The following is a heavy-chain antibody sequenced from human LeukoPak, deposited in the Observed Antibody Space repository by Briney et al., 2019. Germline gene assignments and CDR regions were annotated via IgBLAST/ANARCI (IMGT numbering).Heavy chain of an antibody. D-gene: IGHD3-10*02. CDR1: GGSISSYY. Sequence: ASETLSLTCTVSGGSISSYYWSWIRQPPGKGLEWIGYIYYSGSTNYNPSLKSRVTISVDTSKTQFSLKVSSVTAADTAVYYCARHMLGAYNWFDPWGQGTLVTVSS. J-gene: IGHJ5*02. CDR3: ARHMLGAYNWFDP. V-gene: IGHV4-59*08. CDR2: IYYSGST.